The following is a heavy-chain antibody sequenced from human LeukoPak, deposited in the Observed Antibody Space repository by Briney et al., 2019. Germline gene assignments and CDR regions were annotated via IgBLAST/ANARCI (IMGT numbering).Heavy chain of an antibody. CDR2: ISYDGSNK. Sequence: GGSLRLSCAASGFTFSSHSMNWVRQAPGKGLEWVAVISYDGSNKYYADSVKGRFTISRDNSKNTLYLQMNSLRAEDTAVYYCAKGPRGMITFGGQGTLVTVSS. V-gene: IGHV3-30*18. D-gene: IGHD3-16*01. J-gene: IGHJ4*02. CDR1: GFTFSSHS. CDR3: AKGPRGMITF.